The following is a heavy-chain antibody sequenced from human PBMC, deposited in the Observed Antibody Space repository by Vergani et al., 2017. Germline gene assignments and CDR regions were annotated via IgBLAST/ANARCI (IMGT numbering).Heavy chain of an antibody. CDR2: IRNKANDYTT. J-gene: IGHJ3*02. CDR3: VRVKGSNWNDHLYDI. Sequence: EVQVVESGGGLVQPGGSLRLSCAASGFIFSDHYMDWVRQAPGKGLEWVGRIRNKANDYTTQYAASVKGRFTISRDDSKSYLNLQMNSLQTEDTALYYCVRVKGSNWNDHLYDIWGQGTLVTVSS. CDR1: GFIFSDHY. V-gene: IGHV3-72*01. D-gene: IGHD1-1*01.